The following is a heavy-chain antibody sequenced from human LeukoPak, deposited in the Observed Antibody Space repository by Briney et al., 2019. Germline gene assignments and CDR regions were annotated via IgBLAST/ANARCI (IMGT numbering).Heavy chain of an antibody. CDR2: IIPIFGTA. D-gene: IGHD6-6*01. Sequence: SVKVSCKASGGTFSSYAISWVRQAPGQGLEWMGGIIPIFGTANYAQKFQGRVTITTDESTSTAYMELSSLRSEDTAVYYCARAYSSSSDYYYYYMDVWGKGTTVTVSS. V-gene: IGHV1-69*05. J-gene: IGHJ6*03. CDR1: GGTFSSYA. CDR3: ARAYSSSSDYYYYYMDV.